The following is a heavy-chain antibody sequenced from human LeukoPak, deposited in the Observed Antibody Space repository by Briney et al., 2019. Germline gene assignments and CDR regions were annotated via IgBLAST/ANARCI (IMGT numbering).Heavy chain of an antibody. Sequence: HGGSLRLSCAASGFTFSSYSMNWVRQAPGKGLEWVSSISSSSSYIYYADSVKGRFTISRDNAKNSLYLQMNSLRAEDTAVYYCARDLCSGGSCYFWWFDPWGQGTLVTVSS. CDR1: GFTFSSYS. D-gene: IGHD2-15*01. V-gene: IGHV3-21*01. CDR3: ARDLCSGGSCYFWWFDP. CDR2: ISSSSSYI. J-gene: IGHJ5*02.